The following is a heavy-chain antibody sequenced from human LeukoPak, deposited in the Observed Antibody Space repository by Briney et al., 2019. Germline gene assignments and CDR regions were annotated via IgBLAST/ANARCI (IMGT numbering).Heavy chain of an antibody. CDR1: GFTFRSYA. CDR3: ASYDSSGYYQYFAY. Sequence: GGSLRLSCAASGFTFRSYAMSWVRQAPGKGLEWVSGISGSGGSSYYADSVKGRFTISRDNSKNTLYLQMNSLRAEDTAVYYCASYDSSGYYQYFAYWGQGTLVTVSS. D-gene: IGHD3-22*01. J-gene: IGHJ4*02. CDR2: ISGSGGSS. V-gene: IGHV3-23*01.